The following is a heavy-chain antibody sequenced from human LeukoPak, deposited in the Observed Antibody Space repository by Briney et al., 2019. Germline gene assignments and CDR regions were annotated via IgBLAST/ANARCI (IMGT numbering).Heavy chain of an antibody. CDR3: ARHMSSGTYPMDV. CDR1: GGSISSHY. J-gene: IGHJ6*02. D-gene: IGHD1-26*01. V-gene: IGHV4-59*08. Sequence: KTSETLSLTCTVSGGSISSHYWSWIRQPPGKGLEWIAYIYYSGSTNYNPSLQSRVTISVDTSKNQLSLKVSSVPAADTAVYYCARHMSSGTYPMDVWGQGTTVSVSS. CDR2: IYYSGST.